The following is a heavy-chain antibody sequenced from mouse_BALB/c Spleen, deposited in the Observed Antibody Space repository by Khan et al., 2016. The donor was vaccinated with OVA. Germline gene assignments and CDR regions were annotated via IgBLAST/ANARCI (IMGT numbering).Heavy chain of an antibody. V-gene: IGHV1-7*01. J-gene: IGHJ3*01. CDR1: GYTFTSYW. Sequence: VQLQESGAELAKPGASVKMSCKASGYTFTSYWMHWVKQRPGQGLEWIGYINPSTGYTEYNQRFKDKATLTADKSSSTAYMQLSSLTSEESAVYYVANHGSSSAWLTYWGKGTLVTVSA. CDR3: ANHGSSSAWLTY. D-gene: IGHD1-1*01. CDR2: INPSTGYT.